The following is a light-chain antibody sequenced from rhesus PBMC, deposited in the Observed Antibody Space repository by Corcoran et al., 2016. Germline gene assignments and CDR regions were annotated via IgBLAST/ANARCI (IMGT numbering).Light chain of an antibody. J-gene: IGKJ4*01. CDR2: FST. Sequence: DIQMTQSPSSVSASVGDRVTITCRASQGIVSYLAWYQQKPGKAPTLLIFFSTTLQCGVPSRFSGSGSGTEITLNINSLQPEEFATYYCQQYYSLPPTFAGGNKVEI. V-gene: IGKV1-25*02. CDR3: QQYYSLPPT. CDR1: QGIVSY.